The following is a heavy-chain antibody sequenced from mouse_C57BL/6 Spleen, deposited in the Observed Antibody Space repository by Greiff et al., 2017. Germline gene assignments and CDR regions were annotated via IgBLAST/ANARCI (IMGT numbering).Heavy chain of an antibody. Sequence: EVQLVESGGGLVKPGGSLKLSCAASGFTFSDYGMHWVRQAPEKGLEWVAYISSGSSTIYYADTVKGRFTISRDNAKNTLFLQMTGLRSEDTAMXYCARAGSSGGDYWGQGTTLTVSS. CDR1: GFTFSDYG. J-gene: IGHJ2*01. CDR3: ARAGSSGGDY. CDR2: ISSGSSTI. D-gene: IGHD1-1*01. V-gene: IGHV5-17*01.